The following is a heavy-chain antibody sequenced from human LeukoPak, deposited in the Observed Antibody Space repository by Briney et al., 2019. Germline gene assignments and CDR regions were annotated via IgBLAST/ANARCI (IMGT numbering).Heavy chain of an antibody. J-gene: IGHJ3*02. CDR1: GFTFSGYY. V-gene: IGHV3-7*03. CDR3: ASPVGATTVRAFDI. Sequence: GGSLRLSCAASGFTFSGYYMTWVRQAPGKGLEWVANMNQDGSEKYYVDSVKGRFTISRDNAKNSLYLQMNSLRAEDTAVYYCASPVGATTVRAFDIWGQGTMVTVSS. CDR2: MNQDGSEK. D-gene: IGHD1-26*01.